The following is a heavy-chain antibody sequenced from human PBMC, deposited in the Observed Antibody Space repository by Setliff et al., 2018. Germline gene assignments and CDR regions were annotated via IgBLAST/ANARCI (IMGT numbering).Heavy chain of an antibody. CDR1: GLTLINNG. Sequence: GGSLRLSCAASGLTLINNGFHWVRQAPGKGLEWVGRIKSNVDGGTAHYAAPVEGRFTISRDDSKTALYLQMDNMKTEDTAVYYCFDYWGRGTLVTVSS. J-gene: IGHJ4*01. CDR2: IKSNVDGGTA. V-gene: IGHV3-15*01. CDR3: FDY.